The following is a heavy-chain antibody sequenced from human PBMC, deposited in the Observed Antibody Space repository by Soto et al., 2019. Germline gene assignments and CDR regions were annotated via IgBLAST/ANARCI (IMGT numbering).Heavy chain of an antibody. D-gene: IGHD3-10*01. CDR1: GGSISTGDNY. CDR3: ARYYGGNSDAFDI. CDR2: IYYSGTT. V-gene: IGHV4-30-4*01. J-gene: IGHJ3*02. Sequence: SETLFLTCIVSGGSISTGDNYWSWIRQPPGKGLEWIGYIYYSGTTYYNPSLKSRATISADTSKNQLSLKLSSVTAADTAVYYCARYYGGNSDAFDIWGQGTTVTVSS.